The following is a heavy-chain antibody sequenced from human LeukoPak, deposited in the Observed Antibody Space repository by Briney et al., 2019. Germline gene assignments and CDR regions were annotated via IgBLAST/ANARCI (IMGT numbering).Heavy chain of an antibody. CDR2: ISYDGSHQ. V-gene: IGHV3-30*01. CDR1: GFTFSHYA. J-gene: IGHJ4*02. CDR3: ARARNGTLKY. Sequence: GRSLRLSCAASGFTFSHYAMHWVRQAPGKGLEWVAVISYDGSHQYSADSVKGRLTISRDNSRHTLFLQKNSLRPEDTAVYYCARARNGTLKYWGQGTLVTVSS. D-gene: IGHD1-26*01.